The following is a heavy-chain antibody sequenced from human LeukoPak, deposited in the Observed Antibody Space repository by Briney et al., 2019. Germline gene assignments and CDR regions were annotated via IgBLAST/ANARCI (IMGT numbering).Heavy chain of an antibody. D-gene: IGHD7-27*01. CDR3: ARDGPGDASAFDI. Sequence: PGGSLRLSCAASGFTFSSYAMHWVRQAPGKGLEWVAVISYDGSNKYYADSVKSRFTISRDNSKNTLYLQMNSLRAEDTAVYYCARDGPGDASAFDIWGQGTMVTVSS. J-gene: IGHJ3*02. CDR1: GFTFSSYA. V-gene: IGHV3-30*04. CDR2: ISYDGSNK.